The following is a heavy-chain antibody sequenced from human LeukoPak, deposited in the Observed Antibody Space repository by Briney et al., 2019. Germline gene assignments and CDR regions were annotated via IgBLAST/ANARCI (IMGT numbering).Heavy chain of an antibody. D-gene: IGHD5-12*01. J-gene: IGHJ4*02. CDR1: GFTFRSHG. Sequence: GGSLRLSCAAYGFTFRSHGMEWVRQAPGMGLEWVAVIWYDGSNKYYADSVKGRFTISRDNSKNTLYLQMNSLRAEDTAVYYCAKDKVSGHWGQGTLVTVSS. CDR2: IWYDGSNK. CDR3: AKDKVSGH. V-gene: IGHV3-33*06.